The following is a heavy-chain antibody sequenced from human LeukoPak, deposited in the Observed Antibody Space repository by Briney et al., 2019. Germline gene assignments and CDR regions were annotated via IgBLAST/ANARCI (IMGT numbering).Heavy chain of an antibody. Sequence: GGSLRLSCAASGFTVSDNYMSWARQAPGKGLEWVSVIYSGSNTYYADSVKGRFTISRDNSKNTLYLQMNSLRAEDTAVYYCAREKGILELIYWGQGTLVTVSS. V-gene: IGHV3-66*01. D-gene: IGHD3-10*01. CDR3: AREKGILELIY. CDR2: IYSGSNT. J-gene: IGHJ4*02. CDR1: GFTVSDNY.